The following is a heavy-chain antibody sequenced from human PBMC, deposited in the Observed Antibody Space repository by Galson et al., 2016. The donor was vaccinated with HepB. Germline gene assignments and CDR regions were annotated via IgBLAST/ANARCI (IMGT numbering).Heavy chain of an antibody. CDR3: AGLGYCSGGDCYAVD. D-gene: IGHD2-15*01. J-gene: IGHJ6*02. CDR1: GGSLSTRNW. Sequence: ETLSLTCAVSGGSLSTRNWWSWVRQSPGKGLEWIGEIYHTGTTNYNPSLWSRITMSVDKSKNQFSLILNFVTAADTAVYYCAGLGYCSGGDCYAVDWGQGTTVIVSS. CDR2: IYHTGTT. V-gene: IGHV4-4*02.